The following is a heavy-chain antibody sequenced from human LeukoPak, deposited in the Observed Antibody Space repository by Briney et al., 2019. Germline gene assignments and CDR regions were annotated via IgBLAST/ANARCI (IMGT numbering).Heavy chain of an antibody. Sequence: GESLQISCKGSGYSFTSYWIGWVRQMPGKGLEWMGIIYPGDSDTRYSPSFQGQVTISADKSISTAYLQWSSLKASDTAMYYCARQMITFGGVTPNYGMDVWGQGTTVTVSS. CDR3: ARQMITFGGVTPNYGMDV. J-gene: IGHJ6*02. V-gene: IGHV5-51*01. CDR2: IYPGDSDT. D-gene: IGHD3-16*01. CDR1: GYSFTSYW.